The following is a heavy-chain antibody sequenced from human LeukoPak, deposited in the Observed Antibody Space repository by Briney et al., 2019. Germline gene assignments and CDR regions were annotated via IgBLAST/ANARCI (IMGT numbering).Heavy chain of an antibody. CDR2: IYYSGSI. J-gene: IGHJ2*01. CDR1: GGSISSYY. D-gene: IGHD6-19*01. Sequence: SETLSLTCTVSGGSISSYYWSWIRQPPGKGLEWIGYIYYSGSINYIPSLKSRVTISVDTSKNQFSLRLSSVTAADTAVYFCARLGGTVAGKDWYFGLWGRGTLVTVSS. V-gene: IGHV4-59*08. CDR3: ARLGGTVAGKDWYFGL.